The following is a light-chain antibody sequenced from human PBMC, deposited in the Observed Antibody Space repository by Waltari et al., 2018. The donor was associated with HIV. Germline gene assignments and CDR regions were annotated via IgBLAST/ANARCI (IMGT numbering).Light chain of an antibody. V-gene: IGLV1-44*01. Sequence: QSVLTQSPSASGTPGQRVTISCSGSSSNIAANTVSWYQQFSGTAPKLLIHSNNQRPPGVTDRFSGPKSGTAASLAISGLQSEDEADYYCAAWDDGVNGWVFGGGTKLTVL. CDR2: SNN. J-gene: IGLJ3*02. CDR3: AAWDDGVNGWV. CDR1: SSNIAANT.